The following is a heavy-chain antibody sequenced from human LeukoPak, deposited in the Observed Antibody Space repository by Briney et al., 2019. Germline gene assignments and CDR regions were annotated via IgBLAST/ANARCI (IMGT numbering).Heavy chain of an antibody. J-gene: IGHJ6*03. CDR1: GGSFSGYY. CDR2: INHSGST. D-gene: IGHD3-10*01. CDR3: ARGTITMARGVIITYYYYYMDV. V-gene: IGHV4-34*01. Sequence: SETLSLTCAVYGGSFSGYYWSWIRQPPGKGLEWIGEINHSGSTNYNPSLKSRVTISVDTSKNQFSLKLSSVTAADTAVYYCARGTITMARGVIITYYYYYMDVWGKGTTVTVSS.